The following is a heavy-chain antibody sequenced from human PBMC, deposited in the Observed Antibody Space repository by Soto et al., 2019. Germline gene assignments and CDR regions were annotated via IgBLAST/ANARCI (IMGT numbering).Heavy chain of an antibody. CDR3: ARESDFAF. V-gene: IGHV3-21*01. Sequence: QAQGKGLEWVSSVTSIPSSMLYADSVKGRFTISRDDAKDSLFLQINSLRADDTAVYYCARESDFAF. J-gene: IGHJ3*01. CDR2: VTSIPSSM.